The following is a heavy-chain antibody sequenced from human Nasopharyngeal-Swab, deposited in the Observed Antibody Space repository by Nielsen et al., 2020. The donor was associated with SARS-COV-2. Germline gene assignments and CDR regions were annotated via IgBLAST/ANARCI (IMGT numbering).Heavy chain of an antibody. CDR1: GFTFSRHD. CDR2: IHTAGDT. V-gene: IGHV3-13*01. J-gene: IGHJ3*02. Sequence: GESLKISCAASGFTFSRHDMHWVRQVTGKGLEWVSAIHTAGDTWYAGPVKGRFTISRENAKNSLYLQMNSLRAGDTAVYYCARGTSCGADCPNGFDIWGQGTMVTVSS. CDR3: ARGTSCGADCPNGFDI. D-gene: IGHD2-21*02.